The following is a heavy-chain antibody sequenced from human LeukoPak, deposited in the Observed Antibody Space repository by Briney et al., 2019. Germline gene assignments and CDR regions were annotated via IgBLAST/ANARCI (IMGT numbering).Heavy chain of an antibody. CDR2: IIPIFGTA. CDR3: ARDSPGDYYDSSGFDY. D-gene: IGHD3-22*01. J-gene: IGHJ4*02. CDR1: GATFSSYA. Sequence: ASVKVSCKASGATFSSYAISWVRQAPGQGLEWMGGIIPIFGTANYAQKFQGRVTITADESTSTAYMELSRLRSDDTAVYYCARDSPGDYYDSSGFDYWGQGTLVTVSS. V-gene: IGHV1-69*13.